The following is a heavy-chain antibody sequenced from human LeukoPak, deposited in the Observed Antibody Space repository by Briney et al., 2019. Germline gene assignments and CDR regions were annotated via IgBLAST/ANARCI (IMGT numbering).Heavy chain of an antibody. Sequence: PSETLSLTCTVSGGSITNYYWSWIRQPPGKRLEWIGYMYHSGSTNYNPSLKSRVTISVDTSKHQFSLRMNSVTAADTAVYYCAGAVLGGFWFDPWGQGTLVTVSS. CDR1: GGSITNYY. CDR3: AGAVLGGFWFDP. D-gene: IGHD2-15*01. J-gene: IGHJ5*02. CDR2: MYHSGST. V-gene: IGHV4-59*01.